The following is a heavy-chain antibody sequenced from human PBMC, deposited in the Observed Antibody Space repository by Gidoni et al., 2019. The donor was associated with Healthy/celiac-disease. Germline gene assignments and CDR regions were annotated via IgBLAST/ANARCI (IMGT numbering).Heavy chain of an antibody. CDR1: AGSISSGGYY. V-gene: IGHV4-31*03. CDR2: IYYSGST. CDR3: ARFRFGEGDY. Sequence: QVQLQESGPGLVKPSQTLSLTCTVPAGSISSGGYYWRWIRQHPVKGLEWIGYIYYSGSTYYNPSLKSRVTISVDTSKNQFSLKLSSVTAADTAVYYCARFRFGEGDYWGQGTLVTVSS. J-gene: IGHJ4*02. D-gene: IGHD3-10*01.